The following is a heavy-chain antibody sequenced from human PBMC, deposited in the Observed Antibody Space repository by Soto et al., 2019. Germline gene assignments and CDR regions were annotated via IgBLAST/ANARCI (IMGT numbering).Heavy chain of an antibody. Sequence: TSETLSLTCFVSVGSVTSHHWSWIRQPPGKGLEWIGYIHNGGSTNYNPSLKSRVTMSIDTSKNQFSLKLSSVTAADAAVYYCARGEAFFDYWGQGTLVTVSS. V-gene: IGHV4-59*02. J-gene: IGHJ4*02. CDR2: IHNGGST. CDR3: ARGEAFFDY. CDR1: VGSVTSHH.